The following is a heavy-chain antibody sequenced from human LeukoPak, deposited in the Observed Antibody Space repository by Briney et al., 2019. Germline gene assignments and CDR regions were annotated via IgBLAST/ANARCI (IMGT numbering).Heavy chain of an antibody. V-gene: IGHV4-61*01. Sequence: PSETLSLTCTVSGGSVSSGSYYWSWIRQPPGKGLEWIGYIYYSGGTNYNPSLKSRVTISVDTSKNQFSLKLSSVTAADTAVYYCARLGGGDDYWGQGTLVTVSS. CDR1: GGSVSSGSYY. D-gene: IGHD2-21*02. J-gene: IGHJ4*02. CDR3: ARLGGGDDY. CDR2: IYYSGGT.